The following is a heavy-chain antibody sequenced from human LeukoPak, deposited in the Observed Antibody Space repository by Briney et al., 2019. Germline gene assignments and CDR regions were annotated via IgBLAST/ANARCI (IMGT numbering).Heavy chain of an antibody. CDR3: ARQNSVGGTIYNWFDP. Sequence: SETLSLTCTVSGGSISSSDYYWGWIRQPPGKGLGWIGSIYYSGSTYYNPSLKSRVTISVDTSKNQFSLKLTSVTAADTAVYYCARQNSVGGTIYNWFDPWGQGTLVTVSS. V-gene: IGHV4-39*01. D-gene: IGHD6-19*01. J-gene: IGHJ5*02. CDR1: GGSISSSDYY. CDR2: IYYSGST.